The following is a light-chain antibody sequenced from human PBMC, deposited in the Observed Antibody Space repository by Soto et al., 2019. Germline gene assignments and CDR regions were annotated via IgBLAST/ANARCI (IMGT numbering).Light chain of an antibody. Sequence: DAVLTQSPVSLPVSLGQPASISCRSSQSLVHSDGNTYLNWFQQRPGQSPRRLVYRVSNRDSGVPDKISGSGSGTYFTLEISRVEAEDIGVYYCMQGTHWPRTLGQATKVDIK. J-gene: IGKJ1*01. CDR3: MQGTHWPRT. CDR1: QSLVHSDGNTY. V-gene: IGKV2-30*02. CDR2: RVS.